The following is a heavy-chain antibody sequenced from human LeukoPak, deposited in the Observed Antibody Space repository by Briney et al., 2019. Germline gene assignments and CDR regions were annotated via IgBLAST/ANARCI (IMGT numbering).Heavy chain of an antibody. CDR3: ARGSSSGSYHPLDP. J-gene: IGHJ5*02. CDR2: VYYTGSI. D-gene: IGHD3-10*01. Sequence: SETLSLTCTVSGGYISSYSWSWIRQPPGKGLEWVGYVYYTGSINYNPSLKSRVTISVDTSRNQFSLKLSSVTAADTAVYYCARGSSSGSYHPLDPWGQGTLVTVSS. V-gene: IGHV4-59*01. CDR1: GGYISSYS.